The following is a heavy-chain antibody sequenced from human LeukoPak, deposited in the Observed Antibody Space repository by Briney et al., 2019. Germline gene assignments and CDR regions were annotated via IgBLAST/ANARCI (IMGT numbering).Heavy chain of an antibody. V-gene: IGHV4-61*02. CDR1: GGSISSGSYY. CDR3: ARVKAKSTTGTYYYYYNMDV. CDR2: IYTSGST. J-gene: IGHJ6*03. D-gene: IGHD1-1*01. Sequence: PSETLSLTCTVSGGSISSGSYYWSWIRPPAGKGLEWIGRIYTSGSTNHNPSLQSRVTISVDTSQNPFSLNLSSVTATDTAVYYCARVKAKSTTGTYYYYYNMDVWGKGTTVTISS.